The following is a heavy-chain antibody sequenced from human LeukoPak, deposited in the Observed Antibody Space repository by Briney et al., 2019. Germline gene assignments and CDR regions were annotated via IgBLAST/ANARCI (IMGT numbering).Heavy chain of an antibody. V-gene: IGHV4-30-4*01. Sequence: GKGLECIGYIYYSGSTYYNPSLKSRVTISVDTSKNQFSLKLSSVIAADTAVYYCARYYYGMDVWGQGTTVTVSS. CDR2: IYYSGST. J-gene: IGHJ6*02. CDR3: ARYYYGMDV.